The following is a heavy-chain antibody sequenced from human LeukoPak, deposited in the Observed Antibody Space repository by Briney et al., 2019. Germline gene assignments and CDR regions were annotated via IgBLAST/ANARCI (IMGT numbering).Heavy chain of an antibody. Sequence: PGGFLLLSCAASDLTFGRYWLTWLRQAPGKGLEWVANINLDGSEKNYVDSVKGRFTISRDNAKSSLYLQMDSLRDEDTAVYHCVSRGCTANACFVSSFNCFDHWGQGSLVTVSS. J-gene: IGHJ4*02. CDR3: VSRGCTANACFVSSFNCFDH. CDR2: INLDGSEK. D-gene: IGHD2-8*02. V-gene: IGHV3-7*03. CDR1: DLTFGRYW.